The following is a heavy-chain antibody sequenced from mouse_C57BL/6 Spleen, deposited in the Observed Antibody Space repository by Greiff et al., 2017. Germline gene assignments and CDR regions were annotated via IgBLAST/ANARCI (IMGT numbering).Heavy chain of an antibody. V-gene: IGHV3-1*01. CDR1: GYSITSGYD. CDR2: ISYSGST. J-gene: IGHJ2*01. Sequence: EVQLQESGPGMVKPSQSLSLTCTVTGYSITSGYDWHWIRHFPGNKLEWMGYISYSGSTNYNPSLKSRISITHDTSKNHFFLKLNSVTTEDTATYYCARGGNYGDYFDYWGQGTTLTVSS. CDR3: ARGGNYGDYFDY. D-gene: IGHD2-1*01.